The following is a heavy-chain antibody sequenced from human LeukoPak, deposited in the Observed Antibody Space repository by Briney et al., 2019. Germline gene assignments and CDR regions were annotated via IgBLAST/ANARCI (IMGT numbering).Heavy chain of an antibody. CDR2: IHPNGHDT. CDR3: SGHHGPGPV. Sequence: PGASVKVSCKASGYTFSDHHILWVRQAPGQGLEWMGWIHPNGHDTKFAQKFQGRMTMTTDTSISTAYMELNRVTSDDTAVYYCSGHHGPGPVWGQGTLITASS. V-gene: IGHV1-2*02. D-gene: IGHD3-10*01. J-gene: IGHJ4*02. CDR1: GYTFSDHH.